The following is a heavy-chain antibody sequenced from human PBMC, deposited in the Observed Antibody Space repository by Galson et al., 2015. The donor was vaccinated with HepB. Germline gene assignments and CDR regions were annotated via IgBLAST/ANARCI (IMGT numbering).Heavy chain of an antibody. CDR2: ISSDSSSI. J-gene: IGHJ2*01. V-gene: IGHV3-48*02. Sequence: SLRLSCAASGFTFSSYTMNWVRQAPGKGLEWVSYISSDSSSISYADSVKGRFTISRDNAKNSLYLQMHSLRDEDTAVYYCARAAFGSNSACYFDLWGGGTLVAISS. CDR1: GFTFSSYT. CDR3: ARAAFGSNSACYFDL. D-gene: IGHD4-23*01.